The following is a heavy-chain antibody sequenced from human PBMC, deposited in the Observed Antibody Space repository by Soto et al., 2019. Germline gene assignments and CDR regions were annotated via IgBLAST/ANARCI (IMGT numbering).Heavy chain of an antibody. D-gene: IGHD7-27*01. J-gene: IGHJ4*02. CDR1: GYTFSSYA. CDR2: INAGYGNT. V-gene: IGHV1-3*01. CDR3: ARDTGDGTFDF. Sequence: ASVRVSCKASGYTFSSYAMNWVRQAPGQRLERMGWINAGYGNTKSSQKFQDRVTISRDTSASTAYMELTSLRSEDTAVYYCARDTGDGTFDFWGQGTLVTVSS.